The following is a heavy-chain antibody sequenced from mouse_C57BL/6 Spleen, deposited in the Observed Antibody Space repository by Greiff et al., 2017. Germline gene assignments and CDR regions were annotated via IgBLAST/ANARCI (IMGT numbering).Heavy chain of an antibody. CDR1: GYAFSSSW. V-gene: IGHV1-82*01. J-gene: IGHJ4*01. D-gene: IGHD2-1*01. CDR3: ARGNYDAMDY. Sequence: QVQLKESGPELVKPGASVKISCKASGYAFSSSWMNWVKQRPGKGLEWIGRIYPGDGDTNYNGKFKGKATLTADKSSSTAYMQLSSLTSEDSAVYFCARGNYDAMDYWGQGTSVTVSS. CDR2: IYPGDGDT.